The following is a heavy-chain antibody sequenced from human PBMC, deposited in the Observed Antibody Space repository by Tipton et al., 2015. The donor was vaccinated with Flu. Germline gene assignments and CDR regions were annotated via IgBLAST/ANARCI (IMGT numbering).Heavy chain of an antibody. D-gene: IGHD2-2*01. Sequence: TLSLTCTVPGYSISSGYYWGCIRQPAGKGLEWIGSIYHSGSTYYNPSLKSRVTISVDTSKNQFSLKLSSVTAADTAVYYCARDPCSSTSCSPHNYYYYGMDVWGQGTTVTVSS. CDR2: IYHSGST. CDR1: GYSISSGYY. J-gene: IGHJ6*02. V-gene: IGHV4-38-2*02. CDR3: ARDPCSSTSCSPHNYYYYGMDV.